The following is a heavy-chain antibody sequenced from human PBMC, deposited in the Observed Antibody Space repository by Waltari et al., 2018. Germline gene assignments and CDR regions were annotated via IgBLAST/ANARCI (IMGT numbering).Heavy chain of an antibody. D-gene: IGHD1-7*01. J-gene: IGHJ6*03. V-gene: IGHV4-59*01. CDR1: GCSISSYY. CDR3: ARGTRGPLFYYYYYMDV. Sequence: QVQLQESGPGLVKPSETLSLTCTVSGCSISSYYWSWIRQPPGKGLEWIGYIYYSGSTNYNPSLKSRVTISVDTSKNQFSLKLSSVTAADTAVYYCARGTRGPLFYYYYYMDVWGKGTTVTISS. CDR2: IYYSGST.